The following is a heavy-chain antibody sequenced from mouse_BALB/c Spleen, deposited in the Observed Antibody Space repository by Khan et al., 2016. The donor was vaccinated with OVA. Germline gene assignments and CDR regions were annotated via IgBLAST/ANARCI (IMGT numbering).Heavy chain of an antibody. CDR1: GFTFSSYS. J-gene: IGHJ3*01. V-gene: IGHV5-6*01. D-gene: IGHD4-1*01. CDR3: ANYLTGSFDY. CDR2: ISTGGDYT. Sequence: EVELVESGGDLVKPGGSLTLSCAASGFTFSSYSMSWVRQTPDKRLEWVVTISTGGDYTYYPHNVKGRFIISRDDAKNTFYLQMSSLTSEDTAIFYSANYLTGSFDYWGQGTLVTVSA.